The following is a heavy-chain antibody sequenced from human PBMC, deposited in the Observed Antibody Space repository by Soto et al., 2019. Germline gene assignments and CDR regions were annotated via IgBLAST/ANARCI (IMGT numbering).Heavy chain of an antibody. CDR2: IYHGGST. J-gene: IGHJ5*02. CDR1: TYSLSIVYS. D-gene: IGHD3-22*01. V-gene: IGHV4-38-2*01. CDR3: ARVGPWVPYYCDSSPYTFENCFDP. Sequence: SQRLSLAWALSTYSLSIVYSCGCLPQPPGKGLEWIGSIYHGGSTYYNPTLNSRVTLSIDMTTTNVSLILTSVTAAGGAVYYGARVGPWVPYYCDSSPYTFENCFDPWGQGTLVTVSS.